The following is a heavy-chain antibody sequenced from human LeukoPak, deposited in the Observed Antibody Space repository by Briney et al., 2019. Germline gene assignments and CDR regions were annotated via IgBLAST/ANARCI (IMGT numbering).Heavy chain of an antibody. Sequence: ASVKLSCKASGYAFISYDINWVRQATGQGLEWVGYMNTNSGNTAYAQKFQGRVTITKNTSITTAYMELSSLRSEDTAVYYCAREGFDYWGQGTLVTVSS. CDR3: AREGFDY. CDR1: GYAFISYD. J-gene: IGHJ4*02. V-gene: IGHV1-8*01. CDR2: MNTNSGNT.